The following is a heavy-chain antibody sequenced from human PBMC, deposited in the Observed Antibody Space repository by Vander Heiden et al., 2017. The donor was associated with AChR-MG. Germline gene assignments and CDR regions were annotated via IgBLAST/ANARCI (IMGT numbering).Heavy chain of an antibody. CDR3: ARDRWFGFLDI. D-gene: IGHD3-10*01. CDR2: INPDGSEE. J-gene: IGHJ3*02. Sequence: EVQLVESGGGLVRPGDSLRLSCAASGFTLSNYWMPWVRQAPGKGLEWVANINPDGSEEDFVDSVKGRFTISRDNAKNSLYLQMNSLRAEDTAVYYCARDRWFGFLDIWGQGTMVTVSS. V-gene: IGHV3-7*01. CDR1: GFTLSNYW.